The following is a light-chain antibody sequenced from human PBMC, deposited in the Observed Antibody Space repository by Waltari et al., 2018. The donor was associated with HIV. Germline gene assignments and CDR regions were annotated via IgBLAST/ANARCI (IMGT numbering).Light chain of an antibody. CDR2: KGS. V-gene: IGKV2-30*01. CDR3: MQETFWGWT. J-gene: IGKJ1*01. CDR1: GMLVSADGNTY. Sequence: VVLTQFPVSLSVSVGQSASISCRTLGMLVSADGNTYLSWFRQRPGQWPRRLFYKGSNRDSGVPGKFSGSGAVRDFTLQINRVEAEDVAIYYCMQETFWGWTFGPGTKVEI.